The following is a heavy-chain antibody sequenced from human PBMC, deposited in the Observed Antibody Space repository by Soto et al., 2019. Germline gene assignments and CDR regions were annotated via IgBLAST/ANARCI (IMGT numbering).Heavy chain of an antibody. CDR1: GYTFTSYD. J-gene: IGHJ6*02. Sequence: QVQLVQSGAEVKKPGASVKVSCKASGYTFTSYDINWVRQATGQGLEWMGWMNPNSGNTGYAQKFQGRVTMTRNTXIXTXXMELSSLRSEDTAVYYCARGLNYGETYYYYYGMDVWGQGTTVTVSS. CDR2: MNPNSGNT. V-gene: IGHV1-8*01. D-gene: IGHD4-17*01. CDR3: ARGLNYGETYYYYYGMDV.